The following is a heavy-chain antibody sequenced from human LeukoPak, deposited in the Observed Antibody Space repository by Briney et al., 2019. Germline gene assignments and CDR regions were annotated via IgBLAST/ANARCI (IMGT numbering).Heavy chain of an antibody. Sequence: ASAKVSCKASGGTFSSYAISWVRQAPGQGLEWMGGIIPIFGTANYAQKFQGRVTITADKSTSTAYMELSSLRSEDTAVYYCAGVVVVPAAIRAGAYYYYMDVWGKGTTVTVSS. J-gene: IGHJ6*03. D-gene: IGHD2-2*02. CDR1: GGTFSSYA. V-gene: IGHV1-69*06. CDR2: IIPIFGTA. CDR3: AGVVVVPAAIRAGAYYYYMDV.